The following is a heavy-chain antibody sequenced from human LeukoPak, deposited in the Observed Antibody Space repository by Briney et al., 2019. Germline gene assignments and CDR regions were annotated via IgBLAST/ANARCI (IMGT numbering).Heavy chain of an antibody. J-gene: IGHJ3*02. CDR3: AMLRLGELSLLPNAYDI. Sequence: SETLSLTCDVSGSSVNSDQYWGWMRHSPGAGLEWIGSVHQTGSPYYNPSLGSRVSLSIDSTKNSFSLRLTSVTAADTAVYYCAMLRLGELSLLPNAYDIWGQGTMVIVSS. V-gene: IGHV4-38-2*01. D-gene: IGHD3-16*02. CDR1: GSSVNSDQY. CDR2: VHQTGSP.